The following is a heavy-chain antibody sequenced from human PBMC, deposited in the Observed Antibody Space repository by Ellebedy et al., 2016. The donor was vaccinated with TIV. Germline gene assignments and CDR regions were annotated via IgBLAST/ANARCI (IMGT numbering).Heavy chain of an antibody. V-gene: IGHV3-7*03. CDR2: IKQDGSER. CDR1: GFTFSGYW. D-gene: IGHD1-26*01. CDR3: ARDPAGRTWGAFDL. Sequence: PGGSLRPSCPAPGFTFSGYWMSWVCQAPGKGLEWVANIKQDGSERYYVDSVKGRFTISRDNAKNSLYLQMSSLRAEDTAVYYCARDPAGRTWGAFDLWGQGTMATVSS. J-gene: IGHJ3*01.